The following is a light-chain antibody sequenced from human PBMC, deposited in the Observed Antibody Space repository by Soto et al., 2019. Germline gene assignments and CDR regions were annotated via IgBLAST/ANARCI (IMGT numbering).Light chain of an antibody. J-gene: IGLJ1*01. V-gene: IGLV2-14*01. CDR1: ISDVGGYNY. CDR2: EVS. Sequence: QYPRAQPASVSGSPGQSITISRTGTISDVGGYNYVSWYQQHPGKAPKLMIYEVSNRPSGVSNRFSGSKSGNTASLTISGLQAEDEADYYCSSYTSSSTQVFGTGTKVTVL. CDR3: SSYTSSSTQV.